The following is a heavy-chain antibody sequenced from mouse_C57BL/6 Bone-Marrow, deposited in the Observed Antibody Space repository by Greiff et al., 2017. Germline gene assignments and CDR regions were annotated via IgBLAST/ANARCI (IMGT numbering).Heavy chain of an antibody. J-gene: IGHJ4*01. CDR2: FYPRDGST. Sequence: QVQLQQSGPELVKPGASVKLSCKASGYTFTSYDINWVKQRPGQGLEWIGWFYPRDGSTKYNEKFKGKATLTVDTSSSTAYMELHSLTSEDSAVYFWARVTGCYAMDYGGQGTSVTVSS. D-gene: IGHD4-1*01. V-gene: IGHV1-85*01. CDR3: ARVTGCYAMDY. CDR1: GYTFTSYD.